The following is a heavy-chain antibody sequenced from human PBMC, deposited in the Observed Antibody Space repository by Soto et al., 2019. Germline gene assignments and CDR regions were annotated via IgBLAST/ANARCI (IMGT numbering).Heavy chain of an antibody. Sequence: TLSLTCTVSGGSISSGGYYWSWIRQHPGKGLELIGYIYYSGSTYYNPSLKSRVTISVDTSKSQFSLKLSSVTAADTAVYYCARIVVVPAAARGNNWFDPWGQGTLVTVSS. CDR3: ARIVVVPAAARGNNWFDP. CDR2: IYYSGST. CDR1: GGSISSGGYY. V-gene: IGHV4-31*03. J-gene: IGHJ5*02. D-gene: IGHD2-2*01.